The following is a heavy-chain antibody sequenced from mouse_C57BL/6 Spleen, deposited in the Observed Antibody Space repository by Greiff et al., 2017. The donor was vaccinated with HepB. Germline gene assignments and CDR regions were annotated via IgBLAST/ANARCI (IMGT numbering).Heavy chain of an antibody. Sequence: EVQRVESGGGLVKPGGSLKLSCAASGFTFSDYGMHWVRQAPEKGLEWVAYISSGSSTIYYADTVKGRFTISRDNAKNTLFLQMTSLRSEDTAMYYCARAIRYFYYYAMDYWGQGTSVTVSS. CDR3: ARAIRYFYYYAMDY. V-gene: IGHV5-17*01. CDR1: GFTFSDYG. J-gene: IGHJ4*01. D-gene: IGHD2-14*01. CDR2: ISSGSSTI.